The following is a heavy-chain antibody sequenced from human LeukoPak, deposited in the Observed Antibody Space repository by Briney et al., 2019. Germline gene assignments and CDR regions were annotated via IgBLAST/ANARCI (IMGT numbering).Heavy chain of an antibody. V-gene: IGHV3-74*01. CDR1: GFTFSSYW. Sequence: GGSLRLSCAASGFTFSSYWMHWVRQAPGKGLVWVSRINSDGSRTSYADSVKGRFTISRDNAKNTLYLQMNSLRADDTAVYYCARVQGHPPNGLDIWGQGTMVTVSS. CDR3: ARVQGHPPNGLDI. D-gene: IGHD2-8*01. J-gene: IGHJ3*02. CDR2: INSDGSRT.